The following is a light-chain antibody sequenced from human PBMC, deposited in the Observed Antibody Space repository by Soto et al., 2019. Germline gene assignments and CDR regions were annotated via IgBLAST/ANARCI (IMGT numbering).Light chain of an antibody. CDR3: QQYNNWPAIT. CDR1: QTVRNN. Sequence: EFVLTQSPGTLSLSPGERATLSCRPSQTVRNNYLAWYQQKPGQAPRLLIYGASSRATGIPPRFSGSGSRTEFTLTISSLQSEDFAVYYCQQYNNWPAITFGQGTRLEIK. CDR2: GAS. V-gene: IGKV3D-15*01. J-gene: IGKJ5*01.